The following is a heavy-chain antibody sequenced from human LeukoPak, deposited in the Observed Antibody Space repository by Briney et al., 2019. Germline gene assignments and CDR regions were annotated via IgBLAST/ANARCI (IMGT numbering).Heavy chain of an antibody. CDR1: GYSISSGYY. CDR2: IYHSGST. D-gene: IGHD6-13*01. Sequence: SETLSLTCTVSGYSISSGYYWGWIRQPPGKGLEWIGSIYHSGSTYYNPSLKSRVTISVDTSKNQFSLKLSSVTAADTAVYYCARIITVGGTDWFDPWGQGTLVTVSS. CDR3: ARIITVGGTDWFDP. J-gene: IGHJ5*02. V-gene: IGHV4-38-2*02.